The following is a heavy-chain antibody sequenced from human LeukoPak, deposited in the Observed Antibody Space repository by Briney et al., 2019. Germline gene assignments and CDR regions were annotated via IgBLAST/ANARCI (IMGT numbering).Heavy chain of an antibody. V-gene: IGHV3-7*01. J-gene: IGHJ4*02. CDR1: GFTFSNFF. CDR3: ARDPDFAALDS. Sequence: PAGSLRLSCVVSGFTFSNFFMSWVRQAPGKGLEWVANIKEDGSLAYHMGSVKGRFTISRDNARNSLYLQMNSLRADDTAVYYCARDPDFAALDSWGRGIVVTVSS. D-gene: IGHD1-14*01. CDR2: IKEDGSLA.